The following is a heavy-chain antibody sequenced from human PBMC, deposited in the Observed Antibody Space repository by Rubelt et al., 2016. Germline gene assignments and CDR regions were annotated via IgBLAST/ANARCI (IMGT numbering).Heavy chain of an antibody. V-gene: IGHV4-34*01. CDR2: INHSGST. CDR3: ARGLNYYDSSGYGAVGY. Sequence: QVQLQQWGAGLLKPSETLSLTCAVYGGSFSGYYWSWIRQPPGKGLEWIGEINHSGSTNYNPSLKSRVTISVDTSKNQVSLKLSSVTAADTAVYYCARGLNYYDSSGYGAVGYWGQGTLVTVSS. D-gene: IGHD3-22*01. J-gene: IGHJ4*02. CDR1: GGSFSGYY.